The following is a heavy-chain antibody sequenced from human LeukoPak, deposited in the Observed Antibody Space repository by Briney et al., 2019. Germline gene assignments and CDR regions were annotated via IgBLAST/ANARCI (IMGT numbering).Heavy chain of an antibody. CDR3: TTFYHEYSPY. V-gene: IGHV3-15*01. J-gene: IGHJ4*02. Sequence: GGSLRLSCAASGFSFMNAWMIWVRQAPGKGLEWVGRIKSNADGGTPDYAAPARGRFTISRDDSKNTLYLQMNSLKTEDTAVYYCTTFYHEYSPYWGRGTLVTVSA. CDR1: GFSFMNAW. D-gene: IGHD2/OR15-2a*01. CDR2: IKSNADGGTP.